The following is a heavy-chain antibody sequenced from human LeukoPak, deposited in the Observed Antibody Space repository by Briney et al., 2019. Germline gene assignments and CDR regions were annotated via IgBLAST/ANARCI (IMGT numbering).Heavy chain of an antibody. V-gene: IGHV3-74*01. CDR1: GFTFSSYW. J-gene: IGHJ5*02. Sequence: GGSLRLSCAASGFTFSSYWMHWVRQVPGKGLVWVSRINSGGSSTSHVDSVKGRFTISRDNAKNTLYLQMNSLRAEDTAIYYCAEASGMAARRSNYFDPWGQGTLVTVSS. CDR2: INSGGSST. D-gene: IGHD6-6*01. CDR3: AEASGMAARRSNYFDP.